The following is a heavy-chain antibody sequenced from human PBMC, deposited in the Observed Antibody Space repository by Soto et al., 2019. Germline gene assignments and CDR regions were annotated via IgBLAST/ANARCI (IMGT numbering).Heavy chain of an antibody. J-gene: IGHJ6*02. CDR1: GGSISDDAYY. Sequence: QVQLHESGPGLVKPSQTLSLTCTVSGGSISDDAYYWNWIRQSPGKGLEWIGHIYYKGNTYYNPSLKSRLTMSVVTSQTQFSLHVTSVIAAASALYFCARATTVTSSFFFFAFSVWCQGTTLTVSS. D-gene: IGHD4-17*01. CDR2: IYYKGNT. V-gene: IGHV4-30-4*01. CDR3: ARATTVTSSFFFFAFSV.